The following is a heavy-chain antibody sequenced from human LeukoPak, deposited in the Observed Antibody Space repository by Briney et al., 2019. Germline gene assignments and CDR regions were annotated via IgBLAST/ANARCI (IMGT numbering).Heavy chain of an antibody. CDR3: ARVVYDSSGYPTVYFDY. CDR2: INAGNGNT. Sequence: ASVKVSCKTSGYTFTNYAMHWVRQAPGQRLEWMGWINAGNGNTKYSQKFQGRVTITRDTSASTAYMELSSLRSEDTAVYYCARVVYDSSGYPTVYFDYWAREPWSPSPQ. V-gene: IGHV1-3*01. D-gene: IGHD3-22*01. CDR1: GYTFTNYA. J-gene: IGHJ4*02.